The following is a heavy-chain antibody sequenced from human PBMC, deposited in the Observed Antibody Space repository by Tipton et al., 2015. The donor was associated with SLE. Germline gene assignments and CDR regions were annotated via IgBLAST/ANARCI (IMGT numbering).Heavy chain of an antibody. CDR2: IKQDGSEK. V-gene: IGHV3-7*01. CDR3: ARVEAAAGTVGWFDP. CDR1: GFTFSSYW. D-gene: IGHD6-13*01. Sequence: SLRLSCAASGFTFSSYWMSWVRQAPGKGLEWVANIKQDGSEKYYVDSVKGRFAISRDNAKNSLYLQMNSLRAEDTAVYYCARVEAAAGTVGWFDPWGQGTLVTVSS. J-gene: IGHJ5*02.